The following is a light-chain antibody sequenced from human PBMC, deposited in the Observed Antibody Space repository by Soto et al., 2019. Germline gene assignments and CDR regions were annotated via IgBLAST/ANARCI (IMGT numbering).Light chain of an antibody. CDR3: QQHSNWTPTWT. CDR2: DAS. V-gene: IGKV3-11*01. Sequence: EIVLTQSPATLSLSPGERATLSCRASQSVSSYLAWYQHKPGQAPRLLLYDASKRATGIPARFSGSGSGTDFTLTISSLEPEDFAVYYCQQHSNWTPTWTFGQGTRVEIK. J-gene: IGKJ1*01. CDR1: QSVSSY.